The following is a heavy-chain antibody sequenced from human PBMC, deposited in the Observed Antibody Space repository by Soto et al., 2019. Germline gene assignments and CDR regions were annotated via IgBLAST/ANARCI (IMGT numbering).Heavy chain of an antibody. Sequence: QVQLVESGGGVVQPGRSLRLSCAASGFTFSSYDIHWVRQAPGKGLEWVAVIRYDGTNKYFADSVEGRFTISRDNSKNTLYLQMNSLRAEDTAVYYCARVDTYTYGFDYWGQGTLVTVSS. J-gene: IGHJ4*02. CDR1: GFTFSSYD. CDR2: IRYDGTNK. D-gene: IGHD5-18*01. CDR3: ARVDTYTYGFDY. V-gene: IGHV3-33*01.